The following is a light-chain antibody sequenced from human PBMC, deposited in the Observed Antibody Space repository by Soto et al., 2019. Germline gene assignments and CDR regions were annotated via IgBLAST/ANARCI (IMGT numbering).Light chain of an antibody. J-gene: IGKJ2*01. CDR3: QQTYSTLMYT. V-gene: IGKV1-39*01. Sequence: DIQMTQSPSSLSASVGETVTITCRASQSISSYLNWYQQKPGEAPKLLIYATSSLQGGAPSRFSGSGSGTDFTLTINSLQPEDFATYYCQQTYSTLMYTFGQGTKLEIK. CDR2: ATS. CDR1: QSISSY.